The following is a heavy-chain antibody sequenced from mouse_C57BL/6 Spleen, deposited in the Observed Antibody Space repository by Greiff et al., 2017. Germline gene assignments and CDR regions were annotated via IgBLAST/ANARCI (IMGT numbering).Heavy chain of an antibody. D-gene: IGHD2-4*01. J-gene: IGHJ3*01. V-gene: IGHV1-81*01. CDR3: ASYDYPFAY. Sequence: QVKLQQSGAELARPGASVKLSCKASGYTFTSYGISWVKQSTGQGLEWIGEIYPRSGNIYYNEKFKGKATLTADKSSITAYMELRSLTSEDTAVYFCASYDYPFAYWGQGTLVTVSA. CDR2: IYPRSGNI. CDR1: GYTFTSYG.